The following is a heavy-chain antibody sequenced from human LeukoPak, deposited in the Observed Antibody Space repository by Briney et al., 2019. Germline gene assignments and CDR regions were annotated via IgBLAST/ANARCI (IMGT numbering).Heavy chain of an antibody. Sequence: GGSLRLPCAASGFTFSSYGMHWVRQAPGKGLEWVAVISYDGSNKYYADSVKGRFTISRDNSKNTLYLQMNSLRAEDTAVYYCTKAGQWLAPGDYWGQGTLVTVSS. V-gene: IGHV3-30*18. CDR1: GFTFSSYG. D-gene: IGHD6-19*01. J-gene: IGHJ4*02. CDR3: TKAGQWLAPGDY. CDR2: ISYDGSNK.